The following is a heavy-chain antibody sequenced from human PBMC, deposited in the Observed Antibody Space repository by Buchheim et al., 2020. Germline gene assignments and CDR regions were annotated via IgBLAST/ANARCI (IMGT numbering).Heavy chain of an antibody. D-gene: IGHD3-3*01. V-gene: IGHV4-30-4*01. CDR2: IYYSGST. CDR3: ARRRFLEWISPPSWFDP. CDR1: GGSISSGDYY. J-gene: IGHJ5*02. Sequence: QVQLQESGPGLVKPSQTLSLTCTVSGGSISSGDYYWSWIRQPPGKGLEWIGYIYYSGSTYYNPSLKSRVTISVDTSKNQFSLPLSSVTSTGTAVYYCARRRFLEWISPPSWFDPWGQETL.